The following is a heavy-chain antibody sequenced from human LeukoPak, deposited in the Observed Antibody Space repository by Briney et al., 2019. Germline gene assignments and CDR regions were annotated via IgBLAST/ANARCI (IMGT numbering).Heavy chain of an antibody. CDR2: IIPILGIA. CDR1: GGTFSSYA. D-gene: IGHD2-2*01. Sequence: SSVTVSCKASGGTFSSYAISWVRQAPGQGLEWMGRIIPILGIANYAQKFQGRVTITADKSTSTAYMELSSLRSEDTAVYYCARGLGYCSSTSCYDPWAWFDPWGQGTPVTVSS. CDR3: ARGLGYCSSTSCYDPWAWFDP. V-gene: IGHV1-69*04. J-gene: IGHJ5*02.